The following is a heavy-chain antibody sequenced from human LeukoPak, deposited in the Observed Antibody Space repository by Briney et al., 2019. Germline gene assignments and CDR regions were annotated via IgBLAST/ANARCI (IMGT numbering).Heavy chain of an antibody. D-gene: IGHD5-24*01. Sequence: PGGSPRLSCAASGFTFDDYAMHWVRQAPGKGLEWVSGISWNSGSIGYADSVKGRFTISRDNAKNSLYLQMNSLRAEDTALYYCARQGDGYNYYFDYWGQGTLVTVSS. V-gene: IGHV3-9*01. CDR1: GFTFDDYA. CDR2: ISWNSGSI. CDR3: ARQGDGYNYYFDY. J-gene: IGHJ4*02.